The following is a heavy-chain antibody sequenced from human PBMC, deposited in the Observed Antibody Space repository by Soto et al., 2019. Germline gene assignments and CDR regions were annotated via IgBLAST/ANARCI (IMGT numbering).Heavy chain of an antibody. J-gene: IGHJ5*02. CDR2: VYYSGST. Sequence: SETLSLTCSVSCGSVSSSDYYWTWIRQPPGKGLEWLGYVYYSGSTNSNPSLKSRVTISVDRSKNQFSLKLSSVTAADTAVYYCARGTHGYGDGNWFDPWGQGTLVTVSS. D-gene: IGHD4-17*01. V-gene: IGHV4-61*08. CDR1: CGSVSSSDYY. CDR3: ARGTHGYGDGNWFDP.